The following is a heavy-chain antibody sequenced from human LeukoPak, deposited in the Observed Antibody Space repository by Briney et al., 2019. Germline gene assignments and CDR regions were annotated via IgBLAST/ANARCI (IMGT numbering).Heavy chain of an antibody. Sequence: PGGSLRLSCAASGFTFSSYGMHWVRQAPGKGLEWVAVISYDGSNKYYADSVKGRFTISRDSSKNTLYLQMNSLRAEDTAVYYCAKDLYRQYDFWSGYYSRPHYGMDVWGQGTTVTVSS. CDR1: GFTFSSYG. J-gene: IGHJ6*02. D-gene: IGHD3-3*01. V-gene: IGHV3-30*18. CDR3: AKDLYRQYDFWSGYYSRPHYGMDV. CDR2: ISYDGSNK.